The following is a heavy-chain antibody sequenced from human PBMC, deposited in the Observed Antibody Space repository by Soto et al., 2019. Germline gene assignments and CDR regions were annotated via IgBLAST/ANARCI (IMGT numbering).Heavy chain of an antibody. Sequence: KESGPVLVKPTETLTLTCTVSGFSLSNARMGVSWIRQPPGKALEWLAHIFSNDEKSYSTSLKSRLTISKDTSKSQVVLTMTNMDPVDTATYYCARIEVFTARWLRVGWFDPWGQGTLVTVSS. D-gene: IGHD5-12*01. J-gene: IGHJ5*02. CDR2: IFSNDEK. CDR1: GFSLSNARMG. V-gene: IGHV2-26*01. CDR3: ARIEVFTARWLRVGWFDP.